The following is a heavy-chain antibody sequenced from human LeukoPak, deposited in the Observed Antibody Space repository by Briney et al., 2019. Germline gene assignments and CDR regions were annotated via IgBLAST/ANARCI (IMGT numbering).Heavy chain of an antibody. CDR3: ARVIRDDRRTIWGVPGAFDI. V-gene: IGHV4-34*01. D-gene: IGHD3-16*01. J-gene: IGHJ3*02. CDR1: GGSFSGYY. CDR2: INHSGST. Sequence: PSETLSLTCAVYGGSFSGYYWSWIRQPPGKGLEWIGEINHSGSTNYNPSLKSRVTISVDASKNQFSLKLSSVTAADTAVYYCARVIRDDRRTIWGVPGAFDIWGQGTMVTVSS.